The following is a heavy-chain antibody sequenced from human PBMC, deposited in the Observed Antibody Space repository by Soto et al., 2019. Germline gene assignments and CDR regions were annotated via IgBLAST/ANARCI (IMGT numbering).Heavy chain of an antibody. CDR3: ARDHNFGFILYAMDV. D-gene: IGHD2-15*01. CDR2: IYYSGST. CDR1: GDSIRSGNHY. Sequence: PSETLSLTCTVSGDSIRSGNHYWSWIRQPPGKGLEWIGYIYYSGSTYYSPSLKSRVTISVDTSKNQFSLKLNSVTAADTAVYYCARDHNFGFILYAMDVWGQGTTVTVSS. J-gene: IGHJ6*02. V-gene: IGHV4-30-4*01.